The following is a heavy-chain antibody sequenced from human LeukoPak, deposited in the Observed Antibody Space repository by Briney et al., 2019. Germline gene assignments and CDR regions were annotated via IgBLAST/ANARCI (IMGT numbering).Heavy chain of an antibody. CDR1: GFTFSSYA. CDR2: ISGRGGRT. CDR3: AKDQGGITMIVVVITGGYFDY. V-gene: IGHV3-23*01. D-gene: IGHD3-22*01. J-gene: IGHJ4*02. Sequence: GGSLRLSCAASGFTFSSYAMSWVRQAPGKGLEWVSAISGRGGRTYYADSVKGRFTISRDNSKNTLYLQMNSLRAEDTAVYYCAKDQGGITMIVVVITGGYFDYWGQGTLVTVSS.